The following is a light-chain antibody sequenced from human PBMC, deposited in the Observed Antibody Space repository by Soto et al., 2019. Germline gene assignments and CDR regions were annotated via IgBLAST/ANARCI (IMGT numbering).Light chain of an antibody. V-gene: IGKV3D-7*01. CDR3: HQDFDLPLT. CDR1: QSLSNTY. Sequence: EIVMTQSPVTLSLSPGDRATLSCRASQSLSNTYISWYQQKPGQAPRLLIYGASTRAPGIPARFSGSGSGTDFTLTISSLQPEDFALHYCHQDFDLPLTFGGGTKVEIK. CDR2: GAS. J-gene: IGKJ4*01.